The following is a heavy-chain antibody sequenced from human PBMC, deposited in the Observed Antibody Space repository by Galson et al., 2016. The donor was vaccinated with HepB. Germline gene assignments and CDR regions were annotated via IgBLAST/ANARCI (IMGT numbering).Heavy chain of an antibody. V-gene: IGHV3-23*01. CDR3: ATRGTGWLQLICAFDI. Sequence: SLRLSCAASGFTFSTYAVSWVRQAPGKGLEWVSAISDTGGRTHYADSVKGRFTISRDNSKNTLYLQMNSLRVEDTAVYYCATRGTGWLQLICAFDIWGQGTMVTVSS. D-gene: IGHD5-24*01. CDR2: ISDTGGRT. CDR1: GFTFSTYA. J-gene: IGHJ3*02.